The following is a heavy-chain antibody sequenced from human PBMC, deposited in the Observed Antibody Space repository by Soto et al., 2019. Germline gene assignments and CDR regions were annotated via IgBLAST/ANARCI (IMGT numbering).Heavy chain of an antibody. CDR2: ISFDGSNQ. CDR3: ARDLPSYGSGSYYVGYYGMDV. V-gene: IGHV3-30*03. J-gene: IGHJ6*02. Sequence: GGSLRLSCEASGFAFSGYGMNWVRQAPGKGLEWVATISFDGSNQDYAASVKGRFTISRDNSKRALYLQLSSLSAEDTAVYYCARDLPSYGSGSYYVGYYGMDVWGQGTTVTVSS. D-gene: IGHD3-10*01. CDR1: GFAFSGYG.